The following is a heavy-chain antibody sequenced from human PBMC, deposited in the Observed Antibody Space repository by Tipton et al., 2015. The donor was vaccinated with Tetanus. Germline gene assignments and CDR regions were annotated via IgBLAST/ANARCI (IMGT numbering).Heavy chain of an antibody. CDR3: ARRSYCSSSRCFDAFDL. J-gene: IGHJ3*01. V-gene: IGHV4-59*01. CDR1: GGSMSNNY. D-gene: IGHD2-2*01. Sequence: GLVKPSETLSLTCTVSGGSMSNNYWGWIRQPPGKGLEWIAYIFHSGSTNYSPSLKSRVAISMDTSKNQISLKLSSVTAADTAVYYCARRSYCSSSRCFDAFDLWGQGTMVTVSS. CDR2: IFHSGST.